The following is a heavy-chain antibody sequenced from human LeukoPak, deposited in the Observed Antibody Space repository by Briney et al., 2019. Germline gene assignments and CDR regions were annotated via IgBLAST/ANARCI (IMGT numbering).Heavy chain of an antibody. J-gene: IGHJ5*02. D-gene: IGHD3-10*01. CDR2: ISGSGGST. V-gene: IGHV3-23*01. CDR1: GFTFSSYA. Sequence: GALRLSCAASGFTFSSYAMSWVRQAPGKGLEWVSAISGSGGSTYYADSVKGRFTISRDNSKNTLYLQMNSLRAEDTAVYYCAKDRTGLNYYGSGSYYDWFDPWGQGTLVTVSS. CDR3: AKDRTGLNYYGSGSYYDWFDP.